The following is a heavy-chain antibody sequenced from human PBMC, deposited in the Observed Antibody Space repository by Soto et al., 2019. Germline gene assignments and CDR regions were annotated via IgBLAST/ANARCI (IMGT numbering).Heavy chain of an antibody. CDR2: IYNDGTT. J-gene: IGHJ6*02. D-gene: IGHD3-10*01. CDR3: VRPLPSGQTHARDV. Sequence: HPGGSLRLSCVASGLPVAGSYMAWVRQAPGKGLEWASVIYNDGTTYYSQSVGGRFTISRDTSKNTLYLQMDRLRDEDTAVYYCVRPLPSGQTHARDVWGQGTTVTVSS. V-gene: IGHV3-53*01. CDR1: GLPVAGSY.